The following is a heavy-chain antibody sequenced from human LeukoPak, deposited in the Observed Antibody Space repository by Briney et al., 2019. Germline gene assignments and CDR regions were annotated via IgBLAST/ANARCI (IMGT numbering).Heavy chain of an antibody. CDR3: ARGPYCSGGSCYLPNAFDI. Sequence: PSETLSLTCAVYGGSFSGYYWSWIRQPPGKGLEWIGGINHSGSTNYNPSLKSRVTISVDTSKNQFSLKLSSVTAADTAVYYCARGPYCSGGSCYLPNAFDIWGQGTMVTVSS. D-gene: IGHD2-15*01. J-gene: IGHJ3*02. V-gene: IGHV4-34*01. CDR2: INHSGST. CDR1: GGSFSGYY.